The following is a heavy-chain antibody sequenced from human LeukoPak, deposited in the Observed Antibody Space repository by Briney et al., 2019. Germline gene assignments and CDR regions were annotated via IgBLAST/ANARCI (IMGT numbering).Heavy chain of an antibody. J-gene: IGHJ2*01. CDR2: ISSSGSTI. D-gene: IGHD6-19*01. V-gene: IGHV3-11*01. Sequence: LSLTCAVYGGSFSGYYWSWIRQAPGKGLEWVSYISSSGSTIYYADSVKGRFTISRDNAKNSLYLQMNSLRAEDTAVYYCARSSRIAVADDWYFDLWGRGTLVTVSS. CDR3: ARSSRIAVADDWYFDL. CDR1: GGSFSGYY.